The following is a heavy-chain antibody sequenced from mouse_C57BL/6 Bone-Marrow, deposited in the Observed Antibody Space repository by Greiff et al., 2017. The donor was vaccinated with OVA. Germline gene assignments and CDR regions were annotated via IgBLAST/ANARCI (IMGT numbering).Heavy chain of an antibody. D-gene: IGHD1-1*01. V-gene: IGHV1-39*01. Sequence: EVKLMESGPELVKPGASVKISCKASGYSFTDYNMNWVKQSNGKSLEWIGVINPNYGTTSYNQKFKGKATLTVDQSSSTAYMQLNSLTSEDSAVYYCARSRHYYGSSYGWYFDVWGTGTTVTVSS. CDR1: GYSFTDYN. CDR3: ARSRHYYGSSYGWYFDV. CDR2: INPNYGTT. J-gene: IGHJ1*03.